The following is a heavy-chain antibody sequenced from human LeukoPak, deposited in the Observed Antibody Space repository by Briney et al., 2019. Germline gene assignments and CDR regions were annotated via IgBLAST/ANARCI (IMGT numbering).Heavy chain of an antibody. D-gene: IGHD3-16*01. CDR2: MSYSGYT. V-gene: IGHV4-59*11. Sequence: SETLFLICTVSGASINSHYWSWLRQPPGRGLEWIGYMSYSGYTKYNPSLESRVTISSDTSKNQLSLKMSSVTAADTAVFYCARHRSAMIAFDYWGQGALVTVSS. CDR3: ARHRSAMIAFDY. CDR1: GASINSHY. J-gene: IGHJ4*02.